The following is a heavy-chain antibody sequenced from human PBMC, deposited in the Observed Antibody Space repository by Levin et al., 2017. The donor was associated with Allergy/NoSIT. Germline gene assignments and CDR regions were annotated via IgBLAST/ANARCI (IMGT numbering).Heavy chain of an antibody. D-gene: IGHD2-21*02. Sequence: ASVKVSCAASGFTFSTYWMHWVRQAPGRGLVWLSRIKNDGSFTNYADSVKGRFTISRDNAKNTLYLQMNSLRAEDTAVYYCARDLCSGVCYSGGNGLDVWGQGTTVTVSS. CDR3: ARDLCSGVCYSGGNGLDV. J-gene: IGHJ6*02. CDR1: GFTFSTYW. CDR2: IKNDGSFT. V-gene: IGHV3-74*01.